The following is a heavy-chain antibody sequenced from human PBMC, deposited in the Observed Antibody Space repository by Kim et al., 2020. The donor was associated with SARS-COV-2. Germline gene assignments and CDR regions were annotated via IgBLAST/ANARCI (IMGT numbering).Heavy chain of an antibody. D-gene: IGHD3-10*01. J-gene: IGHJ3*01. Sequence: YYADSVKGRFTISRHNSKNTVYLQMNGLRAEDTAVYHCARDLTINGAFDVWGQGTMVTVSS. CDR3: ARDLTINGAFDV. V-gene: IGHV3-53*04.